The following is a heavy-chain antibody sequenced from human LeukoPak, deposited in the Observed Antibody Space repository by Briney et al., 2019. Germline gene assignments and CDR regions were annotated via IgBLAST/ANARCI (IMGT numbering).Heavy chain of an antibody. J-gene: IGHJ2*01. CDR3: ARDPSGGFRWYFDL. D-gene: IGHD2-15*01. Sequence: SQTLSLTCAISGDSVSSSSATWNWIRQSPSRGLEWLGRTYYKSKWYNDYAVSVKSRITISPDTSRNQFSLQLISATPEDTAVYYCARDPSGGFRWYFDLWGRGTLVTVSS. V-gene: IGHV6-1*01. CDR2: TYYKSKWYN. CDR1: GDSVSSSSAT.